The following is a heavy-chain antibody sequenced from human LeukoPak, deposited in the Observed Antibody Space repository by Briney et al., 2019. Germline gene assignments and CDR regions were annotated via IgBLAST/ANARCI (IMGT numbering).Heavy chain of an antibody. CDR2: ISAYNGNT. Sequence: ASVKVSCKASGYTFTSYGISWVRQAPGQGLEWMGWISAYNGNTNYAQKLQGRVTMTTDTSTSTAYMELRSLRSDDTAVYYCAIYGGNEYYYYYGMDVWGQGTTVTVSS. V-gene: IGHV1-18*01. D-gene: IGHD4-23*01. CDR1: GYTFTSYG. J-gene: IGHJ6*02. CDR3: AIYGGNEYYYYYGMDV.